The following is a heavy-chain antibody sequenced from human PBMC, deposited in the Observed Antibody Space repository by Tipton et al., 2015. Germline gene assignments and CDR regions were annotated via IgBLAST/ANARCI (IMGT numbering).Heavy chain of an antibody. CDR1: GGSIDSYY. CDR3: ARTQGYFDGSGYYYDAFDI. Sequence: TLSLTCSVSGGSIDSYYWSWIRQPPGKELEWIGYIQYSGSTNYNPSLKSRVTISVDTSKTQFSLKMSSVTASDTAVYYCARTQGYFDGSGYYYDAFDIWGQGTMVTVSS. V-gene: IGHV4-59*07. D-gene: IGHD3-22*01. CDR2: IQYSGST. J-gene: IGHJ3*02.